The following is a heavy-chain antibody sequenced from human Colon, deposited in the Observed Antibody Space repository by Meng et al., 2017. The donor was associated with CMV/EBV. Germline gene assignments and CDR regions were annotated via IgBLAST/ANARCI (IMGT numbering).Heavy chain of an antibody. CDR3: ARTNLRSIAAAGTFDY. J-gene: IGHJ4*02. D-gene: IGHD6-13*01. V-gene: IGHV3-74*01. CDR1: GVTFSDHW. CDR2: IKSDGSGI. Sequence: GESLKISCAASGVTFSDHWVHWVRQAPGKGLVWVSRIKSDGSGISYADSVKGRFTISRGNAENTVFLQMSSLRVEDTAVYYCARTNLRSIAAAGTFDYWGQGTLVTVSS.